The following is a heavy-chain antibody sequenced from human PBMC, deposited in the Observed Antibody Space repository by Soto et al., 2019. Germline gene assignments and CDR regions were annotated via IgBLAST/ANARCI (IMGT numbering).Heavy chain of an antibody. V-gene: IGHV3-30-3*01. CDR2: ISYDGSNK. CDR1: GFTFSSYA. D-gene: IGHD5-18*01. J-gene: IGHJ4*02. CDR3: ASVDTAMGY. Sequence: QVQLVESGGGVVQPGRSLRLSCAASGFTFSSYAMHWVRQAPGKGLEWVAVISYDGSNKYYADSVKGRFTISRDNSENTLYLQMNSLRAEDTAVYYCASVDTAMGYWGQGTLVTVSS.